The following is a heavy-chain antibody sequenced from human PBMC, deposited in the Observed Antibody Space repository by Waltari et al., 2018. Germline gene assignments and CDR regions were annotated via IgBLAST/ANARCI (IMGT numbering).Heavy chain of an antibody. J-gene: IGHJ3*02. CDR2: INHSGST. CDR1: GGSFSGYY. CDR3: ARAWISLILGATSAFDI. Sequence: QVQLQQWGAGLLKPSETLSLTCAVYGGSFSGYYWSGIRPPPGKGLEWIGEINHSGSTNYNPSLKSRVTISVDTSKNQFSLKLSSVTAADTAVYYCARAWISLILGATSAFDIWGQGTMVTVS. D-gene: IGHD1-26*01. V-gene: IGHV4-34*01.